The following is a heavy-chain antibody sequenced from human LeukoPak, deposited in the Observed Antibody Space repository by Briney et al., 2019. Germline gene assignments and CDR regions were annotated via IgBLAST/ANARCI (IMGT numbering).Heavy chain of an antibody. Sequence: SETLSLTCTVSGGSISSYYWSWIRQPPGKGLEWIGYIYYSGRTNYNPSFKSRVAISVDTSKNQFSLKLNSVTAADTAVYYCARGYCSSTICFQYFHHWGQGTLVTVSS. J-gene: IGHJ1*01. CDR3: ARGYCSSTICFQYFHH. D-gene: IGHD2-2*01. V-gene: IGHV4-59*01. CDR2: IYYSGRT. CDR1: GGSISSYY.